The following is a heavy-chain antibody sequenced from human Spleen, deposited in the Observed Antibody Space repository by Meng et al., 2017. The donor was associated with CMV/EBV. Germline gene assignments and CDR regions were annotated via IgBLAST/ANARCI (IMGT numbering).Heavy chain of an antibody. CDR1: GYTFTDYY. V-gene: IGHV1-2*02. J-gene: IGHJ4*02. CDR3: VMLSTPPTGTPSFYFDY. CDR2: INPNSGGA. Sequence: ASVKVSCKASGYTFTDYYIHWVRQAPGQGLEWMDWINPNSGGANYVQKFQGRVTMTRDTSISTAYMELSRLRFDDTAMYYCVMLSTPPTGTPSFYFDYWGQGTLVTVSS. D-gene: IGHD1-1*01.